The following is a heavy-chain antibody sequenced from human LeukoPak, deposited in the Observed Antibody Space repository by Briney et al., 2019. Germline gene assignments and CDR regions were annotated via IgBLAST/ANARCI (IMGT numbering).Heavy chain of an antibody. D-gene: IGHD2-15*01. CDR2: IYTRGTT. V-gene: IGHV4-4*07. Sequence: SETLSLTCTVSGGSMNNYYWNWIRQSAGKGLEWIGYIYTRGTTNYNPPLKSRLTMSVDTSRNQFSLKLSSVTAADTAVYYCARADRGYCSGASCYGFDPWGQGTLVTVSS. CDR1: GGSMNNYY. J-gene: IGHJ5*02. CDR3: ARADRGYCSGASCYGFDP.